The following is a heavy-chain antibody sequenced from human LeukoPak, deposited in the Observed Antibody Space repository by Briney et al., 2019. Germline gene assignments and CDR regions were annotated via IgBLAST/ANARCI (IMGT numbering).Heavy chain of an antibody. J-gene: IGHJ4*02. CDR2: IKQDGTQK. D-gene: IGHD5-18*01. Sequence: AGSLTLSCAASAFTFSTYWMSWVRQAPGRGREWVANIKQDGTQKYYVDSVKGRFTISRDNAKNPLYLQMNSLRAEDTAVYYCARDRWGYSYWGDWGQETLVTVFS. V-gene: IGHV3-7*01. CDR3: ARDRWGYSYWGD. CDR1: AFTFSTYW.